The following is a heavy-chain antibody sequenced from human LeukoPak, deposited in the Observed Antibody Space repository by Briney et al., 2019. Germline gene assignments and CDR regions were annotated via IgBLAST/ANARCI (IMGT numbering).Heavy chain of an antibody. D-gene: IGHD3-22*01. V-gene: IGHV3-7*01. CDR2: IKQDGSEK. CDR3: ARDVIPDYYDSSGYYSGAFDI. J-gene: IGHJ3*02. CDR1: GFTFSSYW. Sequence: GGSLRLSCAASGFTFSSYWMSWVRQAPGKGLEWVANIKQDGSEKYYVDSVKGRFTISRDNAKNSLYLQMNSLRAENTAVYYCARDVIPDYYDSSGYYSGAFDIWGQGTMVTVSS.